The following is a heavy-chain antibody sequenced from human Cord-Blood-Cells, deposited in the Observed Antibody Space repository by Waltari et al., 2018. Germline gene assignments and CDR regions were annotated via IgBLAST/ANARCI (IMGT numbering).Heavy chain of an antibody. Sequence: EVQLLESGGGLVQPGGSLRLSCAASGFTFSSYAMSWVRQAPGKGLGWVSAISGSGGSTYYADSGKGRFTISRDNSKNTLYLQMNSLRAEDTAVYYCAKDLGYGGNSDYWGQGTLVTVSS. J-gene: IGHJ4*02. V-gene: IGHV3-23*01. CDR3: AKDLGYGGNSDY. D-gene: IGHD4-17*01. CDR2: ISGSGGST. CDR1: GFTFSSYA.